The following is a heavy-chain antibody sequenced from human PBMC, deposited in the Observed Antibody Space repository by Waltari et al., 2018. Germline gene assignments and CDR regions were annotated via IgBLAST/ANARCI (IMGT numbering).Heavy chain of an antibody. CDR2: IIPIFGTA. D-gene: IGHD3-3*01. Sequence: QVQLVQSGAEVKKPGSSVKVSCKASGGTFSSYAISWLRQAPGQGLEWMGRIIPIFGTANYAQKFQGRVTITADKSTSTAYMELSSLRSEDTAVYYCARRPYYDFWSGYYEEAFDIWGQGTMVTVSS. V-gene: IGHV1-69*08. CDR1: GGTFSSYA. J-gene: IGHJ3*02. CDR3: ARRPYYDFWSGYYEEAFDI.